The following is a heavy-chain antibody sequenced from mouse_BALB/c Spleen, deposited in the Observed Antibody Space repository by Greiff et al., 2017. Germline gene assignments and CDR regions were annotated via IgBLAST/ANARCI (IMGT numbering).Heavy chain of an antibody. Sequence: QVQLKESAAELARPGASVKMSCKASGYTFTSYTMHWVKQRPGQGLEWIGYINPSSGYTEYNQKFKDKTTLTADKSSSTAYMQLSSLTSEDSAVYYCARRGGPYYGYVFDYWGQGTTLTVSS. D-gene: IGHD1-2*01. CDR2: INPSSGYT. J-gene: IGHJ2*01. CDR1: GYTFTSYT. CDR3: ARRGGPYYGYVFDY. V-gene: IGHV1-4*02.